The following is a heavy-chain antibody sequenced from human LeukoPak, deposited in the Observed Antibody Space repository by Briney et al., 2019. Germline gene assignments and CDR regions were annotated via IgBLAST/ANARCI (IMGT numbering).Heavy chain of an antibody. D-gene: IGHD3-22*01. CDR3: ARGRRITMIVVVLDY. Sequence: SETLSLTCTVSGGSISSYYWSWIRQPPGKGLEWIGEINHSGSTNYNPSLKSRVTISVDTSKNQFSLKLSSVTAADTAVYYCARGRRITMIVVVLDYWGQGTLVTVSS. V-gene: IGHV4-34*01. CDR1: GGSISSYY. J-gene: IGHJ4*02. CDR2: INHSGST.